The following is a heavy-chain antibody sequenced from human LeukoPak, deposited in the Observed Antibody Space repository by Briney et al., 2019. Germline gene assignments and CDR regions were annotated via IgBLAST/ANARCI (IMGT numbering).Heavy chain of an antibody. Sequence: SETLSLTCALYGGSFSGYYWSWIRQPPGKGLEWIGEINHSVSTNYSPSLKSRVTISLDTSKNQFSLKLSSVTAADTAVYYCARGSRLTGTFDIWGQGTMVTVSS. CDR3: ARGSRLTGTFDI. V-gene: IGHV4-34*01. CDR2: INHSVST. J-gene: IGHJ3*02. CDR1: GGSFSGYY. D-gene: IGHD3-9*01.